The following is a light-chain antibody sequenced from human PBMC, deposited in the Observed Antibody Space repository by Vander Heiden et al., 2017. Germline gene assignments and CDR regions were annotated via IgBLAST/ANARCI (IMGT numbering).Light chain of an antibody. CDR1: QSISIW. Sequence: DIQMTQSHSTLSASAGERVTITCRASQSISIWLAWYQQKPGKAPNLLIYKASSLESGVPSRFSGSGSGTEFTLTISSLQPDDFATYYCQHYNNFPYTFGQGTKLEIK. CDR2: KAS. V-gene: IGKV1-5*03. CDR3: QHYNNFPYT. J-gene: IGKJ2*01.